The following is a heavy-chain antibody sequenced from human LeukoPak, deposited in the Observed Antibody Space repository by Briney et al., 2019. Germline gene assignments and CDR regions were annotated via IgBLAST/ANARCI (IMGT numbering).Heavy chain of an antibody. D-gene: IGHD3-3*01. V-gene: IGHV3-74*01. CDR1: GFSFSSYW. Sequence: GGSLRLSCAASGFSFSSYWMHWVRQAPGKGLAWVSRINSDGSSTSYADSVKGRFTISRDNAKNTLYLQMNSLRAEDTTVYYCARAGVDTSGYYYQGFDYWGQGALVTVSS. J-gene: IGHJ4*02. CDR3: ARAGVDTSGYYYQGFDY. CDR2: INSDGSST.